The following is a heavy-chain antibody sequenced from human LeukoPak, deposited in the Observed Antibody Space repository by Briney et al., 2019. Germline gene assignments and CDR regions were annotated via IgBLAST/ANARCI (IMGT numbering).Heavy chain of an antibody. D-gene: IGHD2-21*02. V-gene: IGHV4-4*07. CDR3: ASGAYCGGDCYSYYYGMDV. J-gene: IGHJ6*02. CDR2: IYASGST. CDR1: GGSISSYY. Sequence: SETLSLTCTVSGGSISSYYWSWIRQPAGKGLEWIGRIYASGSTNYNPSLKSRVTMSVDTSKNQFSLKLSSVTAADTAVYYCASGAYCGGDCYSYYYGMDVWGQGTTVTVSS.